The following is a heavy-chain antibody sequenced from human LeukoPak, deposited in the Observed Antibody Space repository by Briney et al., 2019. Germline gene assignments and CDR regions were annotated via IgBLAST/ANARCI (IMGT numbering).Heavy chain of an antibody. CDR3: SRHTSHYSDSVGYYAFDI. D-gene: IGHD3-22*01. J-gene: IGHJ3*02. CDR1: GGSISSSSYY. V-gene: IGHV4-39*01. CDR2: ILHSGST. Sequence: PSETLSLTCTVSGGSISSSSYYWGWIRQSPGKGLEWIGSILHSGSTHYNPSLNSRVTISVDTSKNQFSLELTSVTAADTAVYYCSRHTSHYSDSVGYYAFDIWGQGAMVTVSS.